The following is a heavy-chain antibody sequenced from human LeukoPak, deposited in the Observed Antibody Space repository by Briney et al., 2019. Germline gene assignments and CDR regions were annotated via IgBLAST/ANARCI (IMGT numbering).Heavy chain of an antibody. D-gene: IGHD2-8*02. J-gene: IGHJ4*02. CDR3: ATYRQVLLPFES. CDR1: GFTFSTFA. CDR2: IFPSGGEI. Sequence: SGGSLRLSCEASGFTFSTFAMIWVRQPPGKGLGWVSSIFPSGGEIHYADSVRGRFTISRDNSKSTLSLQMNSLRAEDTAIYYCATYRQVLLPFESWGQGTLVTVSS. V-gene: IGHV3-23*01.